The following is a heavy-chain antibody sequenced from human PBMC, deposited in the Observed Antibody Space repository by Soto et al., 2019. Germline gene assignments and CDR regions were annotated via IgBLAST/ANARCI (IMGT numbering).Heavy chain of an antibody. CDR2: IYPGDSDT. CDR1: GYSFTSYW. V-gene: IGHV5-51*01. Sequence: GESLKISCKGSGYSFTSYWIGWVRQMPGKGLEWMGIIYPGDSDTRYSPSFQGQVTISADKSISTAYLQWSSPKASDTAMYYCARRWNFCGKVDYFDYWGQGTLVTVSS. D-gene: IGHD2-15*01. CDR3: ARRWNFCGKVDYFDY. J-gene: IGHJ4*02.